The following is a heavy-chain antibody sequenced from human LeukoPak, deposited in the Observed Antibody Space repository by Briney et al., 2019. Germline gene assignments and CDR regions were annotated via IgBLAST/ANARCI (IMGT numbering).Heavy chain of an antibody. J-gene: IGHJ4*02. CDR1: GGSISSSSYY. CDR2: IYYSGST. D-gene: IGHD2-15*01. V-gene: IGHV4-39*01. Sequence: SETLSLTCTVYGGSISSSSYYWGWIRQPPGKGLEWIGSIYYSGSTYYNPSLKSRVTISVDTSKNQFSLKLSSVTAADTAVYYCARLGRINLTIDYWGQGTLVTVSS. CDR3: ARLGRINLTIDY.